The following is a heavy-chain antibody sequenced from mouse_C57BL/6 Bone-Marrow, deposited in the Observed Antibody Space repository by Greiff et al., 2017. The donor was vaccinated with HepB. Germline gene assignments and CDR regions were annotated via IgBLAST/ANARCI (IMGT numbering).Heavy chain of an antibody. D-gene: IGHD3-2*02. CDR2: IKPSNGGT. J-gene: IGHJ3*01. CDR1: GYTFTSYW. CDR3: ARLTSSGYVRFAY. Sequence: QVHVKQPGTELVKPGASVKLSCKASGYTFTSYWMHWVKQRPGQGLEWIGNIKPSNGGTNYNEKFKSKATLTVDKSSSTAYMQLSSLTSEDSAVYYCARLTSSGYVRFAYWGQGTLVTVSA. V-gene: IGHV1-53*01.